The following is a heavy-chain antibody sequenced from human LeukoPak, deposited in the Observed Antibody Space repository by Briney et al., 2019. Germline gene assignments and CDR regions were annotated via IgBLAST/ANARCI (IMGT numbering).Heavy chain of an antibody. J-gene: IGHJ2*01. Sequence: PSETLSLTCTVSGGSITNYYWSWIRQPAGKGLEWIGRFQTSDNTNYNPSLKSRVTMSVDTSKNQFSLTLTSVTAADTAVYYCARDVSRDAGARYFDLWGRGTPVTASS. CDR1: GGSITNYY. D-gene: IGHD1-1*01. CDR2: FQTSDNT. V-gene: IGHV4-4*07. CDR3: ARDVSRDAGARYFDL.